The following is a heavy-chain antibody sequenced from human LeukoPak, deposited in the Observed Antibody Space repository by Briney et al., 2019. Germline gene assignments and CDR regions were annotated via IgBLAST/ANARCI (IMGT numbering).Heavy chain of an antibody. D-gene: IGHD3-16*02. Sequence: SETLSLTCTVSGGSVSSYYWSWIRQPPGKGLEWIGYIYYSGSINYNPSLKSRVTISVDTSKNQFSLKLSSVTAADTAVYYCARLMITFGGVIVDYWGQGTLVTVSS. CDR2: IYYSGSI. J-gene: IGHJ4*02. V-gene: IGHV4-59*02. CDR3: ARLMITFGGVIVDY. CDR1: GGSVSSYY.